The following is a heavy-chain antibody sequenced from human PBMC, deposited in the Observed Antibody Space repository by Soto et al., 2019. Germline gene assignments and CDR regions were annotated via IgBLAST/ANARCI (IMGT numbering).Heavy chain of an antibody. CDR1: GYAFTTSG. D-gene: IGHD2-15*01. CDR3: ARWSLYDFEY. Sequence: QVQLVQSGAEVKKPGASVKVSCKVSGYAFTTSGISWVRQAPGQGLEWMGWISAYTRNANYAQKFQGRVTMTTDTSTSTAYMELRSLRSDDTAVYYCARWSLYDFEYWGQGTLVTVSS. J-gene: IGHJ4*02. CDR2: ISAYTRNA. V-gene: IGHV1-18*01.